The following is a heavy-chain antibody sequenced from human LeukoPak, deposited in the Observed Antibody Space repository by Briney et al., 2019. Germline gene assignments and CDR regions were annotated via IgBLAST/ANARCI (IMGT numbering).Heavy chain of an antibody. V-gene: IGHV1-18*01. CDR1: VYTFTSYG. CDR3: ASVSYYLDSSGMYYFYY. D-gene: IGHD3-22*01. J-gene: IGHJ4*02. Sequence: ASVTVSCKASVYTFTSYGISWVRQAPGQGLEWMGWISAYNGNTNYAQKLQGRVTMTTDTSTSTAYMELRSLRSDDTAVYYCASVSYYLDSSGMYYFYYWGQGTLVTVSS. CDR2: ISAYNGNT.